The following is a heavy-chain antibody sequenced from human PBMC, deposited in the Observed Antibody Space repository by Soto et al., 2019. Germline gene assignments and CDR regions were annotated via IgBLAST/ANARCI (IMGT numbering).Heavy chain of an antibody. CDR2: ISSDGSDK. J-gene: IGHJ6*02. V-gene: IGHV3-30-3*01. D-gene: IGHD2-2*01. Sequence: PGGSLRLSCADSGFTFSAYTMNWVRQTPGKGLEWVALISSDGSDKYYADSVKGRFTISRDNSKNTLYLQMSSLRAEDTAVYYCARETIVVVPVALRTYGMDVWGQGTTVTVSS. CDR1: GFTFSAYT. CDR3: ARETIVVVPVALRTYGMDV.